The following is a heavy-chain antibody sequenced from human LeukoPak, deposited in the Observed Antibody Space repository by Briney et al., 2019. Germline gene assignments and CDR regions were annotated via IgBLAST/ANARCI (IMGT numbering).Heavy chain of an antibody. D-gene: IGHD3-10*01. CDR1: GFTFKKYG. CDR2: IWYDGTNK. Sequence: GRSLRLSCAASGFTFKKYGMEWVRQAPGKGLGWVAVIWYDGTNKYYTDSVKGRFTISRDDSKNTLYLQMNSLRAEDTAVYYCARAITIVRGVTGRGGMDVWGQGTTVTV. V-gene: IGHV3-33*01. CDR3: ARAITIVRGVTGRGGMDV. J-gene: IGHJ6*02.